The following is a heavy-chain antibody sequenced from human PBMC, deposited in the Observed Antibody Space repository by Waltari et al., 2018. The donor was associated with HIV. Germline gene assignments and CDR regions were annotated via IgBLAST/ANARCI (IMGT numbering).Heavy chain of an antibody. CDR1: GFTVSSNY. CDR2: IYTDGRT. Sequence: EVQLVESGGGLVQPGGSLRLYCAVSGFTVSSNYMNWVRQAPGKGLEWVSVIYTDGRTYYADSVKGRFTISRDNSKNTLYLQMNSLRDGDTAVYSCARTKLRHGGGYHGMDVWGQGT. J-gene: IGHJ6*02. D-gene: IGHD3-3*01. CDR3: ARTKLRHGGGYHGMDV. V-gene: IGHV3-66*01.